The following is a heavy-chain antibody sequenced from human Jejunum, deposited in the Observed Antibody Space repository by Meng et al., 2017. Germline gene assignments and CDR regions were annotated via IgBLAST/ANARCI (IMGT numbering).Heavy chain of an antibody. J-gene: IGHJ4*02. CDR3: ARGTHYSDYVLDH. CDR1: GFVFSDSG. Sequence: VRLVGSGGGVVQSGKSLRVSCAASGFVFSDSGMHWVRQPPGKGLEWVAMIWYDGTKKYYTESLKGRFTISRDNSKNTVSLEMDSLRAEDTAIYYCARGTHYSDYVLDHWGQGTLVTVSS. V-gene: IGHV3-33*01. CDR2: IWYDGTKK. D-gene: IGHD4-11*01.